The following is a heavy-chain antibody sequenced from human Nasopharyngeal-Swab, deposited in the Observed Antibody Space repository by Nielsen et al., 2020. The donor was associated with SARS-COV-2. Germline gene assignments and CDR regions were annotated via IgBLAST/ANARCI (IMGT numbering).Heavy chain of an antibody. Sequence: GGSLRLSCAASGFTFSSYAMSWVRQAPGKGLEWVSAISGSGGSSYYADSVKGRFTISRDNSKNTLYLQMNSLRAEDTAVYYCANEQQLVLAFDIWGQGTMVTVSS. CDR3: ANEQQLVLAFDI. CDR2: ISGSGGSS. J-gene: IGHJ3*02. V-gene: IGHV3-23*01. CDR1: GFTFSSYA. D-gene: IGHD6-13*01.